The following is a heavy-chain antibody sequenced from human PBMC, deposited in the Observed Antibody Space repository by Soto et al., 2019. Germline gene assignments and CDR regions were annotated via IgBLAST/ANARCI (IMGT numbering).Heavy chain of an antibody. V-gene: IGHV1-69*04. CDR1: GGTFSSYT. CDR2: IIPILGIA. J-gene: IGHJ4*02. Sequence: SVKVSCKASGGTFSSYTISWVRQAPGQGLEWMGRIIPILGIANYAQKFQGRVTITADKSTSTAYMELSSLRSEDTAVYYCARDPEYSSSRPPISHDDYWGQGTLVTVSS. D-gene: IGHD6-6*01. CDR3: ARDPEYSSSRPPISHDDY.